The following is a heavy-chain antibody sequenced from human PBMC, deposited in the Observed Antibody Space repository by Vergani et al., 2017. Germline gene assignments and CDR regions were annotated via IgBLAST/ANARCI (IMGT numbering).Heavy chain of an antibody. CDR1: GFTFSSYA. J-gene: IGHJ4*02. D-gene: IGHD3-9*01. CDR2: ISGSGGST. CDR3: AKDSRYFDWLLSY. Sequence: EVQLLESGGGVVQPGGSLRLSCAASGFTFSSYAMSWVRQAPGKGLEWVSAISGSGGSTYYADSVKGRFTITGDNSKNTLYLQMNYLRAEDTAVYYCAKDSRYFDWLLSYWGQGTLVTVSS. V-gene: IGHV3-23*01.